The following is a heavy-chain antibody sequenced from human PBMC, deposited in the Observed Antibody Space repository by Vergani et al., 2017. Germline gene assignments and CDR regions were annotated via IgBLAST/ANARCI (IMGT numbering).Heavy chain of an antibody. CDR2: ISSSSSYI. CDR3: AREDADDYGDYWAFDI. D-gene: IGHD4-17*01. J-gene: IGHJ3*02. CDR1: GFTFSSYS. Sequence: EVQLVESGGGLVKPGGSLRLSCAASGFTFSSYSMNWVRQAPGKGLEWVSSISSSSSYIYYADSVKGRFTISRDNAKNSLYLQMNSLRAEDTAVYYCAREDADDYGDYWAFDIWGQGTMVTVSS. V-gene: IGHV3-21*01.